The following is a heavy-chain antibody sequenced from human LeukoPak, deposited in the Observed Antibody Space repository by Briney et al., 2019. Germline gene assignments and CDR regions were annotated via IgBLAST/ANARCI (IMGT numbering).Heavy chain of an antibody. CDR1: GFTFSSYA. Sequence: GGSLRLSCAASGFTFSSYAMSWVRQAPGKGLEWVSGISGSGGSTYYADSVKGRFTISRDNSKNTLYLQMNSLRAEDTAVYYCAKDGLILTDYYEVFDYWGQGTLVTASS. V-gene: IGHV3-23*01. J-gene: IGHJ4*02. CDR3: AKDGLILTDYYEVFDY. CDR2: ISGSGGST. D-gene: IGHD3-9*01.